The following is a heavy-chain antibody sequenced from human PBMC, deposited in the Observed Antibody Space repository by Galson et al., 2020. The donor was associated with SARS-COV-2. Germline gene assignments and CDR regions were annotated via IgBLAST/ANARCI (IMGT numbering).Heavy chain of an antibody. J-gene: IGHJ4*02. CDR2: IYYSGIT. D-gene: IGHD1-1*01. CDR3: ARLFSTGSAFGDS. CDR1: GGSISSASHY. V-gene: IGHV4-39*01. Sequence: SETLSLTCTVSGGSISSASHYWGWIRQPPGKGLEWIGTIYYSGITFYNPSLKSRLTISVDASKNQFSLKLSSVTAADTAVYFCARLFSTGSAFGDSWGQVTLVTVSS.